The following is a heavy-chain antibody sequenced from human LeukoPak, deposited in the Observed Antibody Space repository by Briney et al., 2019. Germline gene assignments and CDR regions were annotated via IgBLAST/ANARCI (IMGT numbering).Heavy chain of an antibody. D-gene: IGHD5-18*01. Sequence: SETLSLTCTVSGGSISGYYWSWIRQPPGKGLEWIGNIYYSGTVNYSPSLKSRVTISVATSNNQFSLNLLFVTAADSAVYYCARGWDTGYGYYGMDVWGQGTTVTVSS. J-gene: IGHJ6*02. CDR3: ARGWDTGYGYYGMDV. CDR2: IYYSGTV. V-gene: IGHV4-59*01. CDR1: GGSISGYY.